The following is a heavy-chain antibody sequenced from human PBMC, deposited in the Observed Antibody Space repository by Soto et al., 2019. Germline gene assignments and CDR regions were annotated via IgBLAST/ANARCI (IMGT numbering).Heavy chain of an antibody. D-gene: IGHD6-19*01. J-gene: IGHJ4*02. CDR1: GFNFSSYV. V-gene: IGHV3-33*01. CDR2: TWYDGGNK. CDR3: ARDGQWLPRDGFRSSYYFDY. Sequence: QVQLVESGGGVVQPGRSLRLSCAASGFNFSSYVMHWVRQAPGKGLEWVAVTWYDGGNKYYADSVKGRLTISRDNSKNTLYLQMNSLRAEDTAVYYCARDGQWLPRDGFRSSYYFDYWGQGTLVTVSS.